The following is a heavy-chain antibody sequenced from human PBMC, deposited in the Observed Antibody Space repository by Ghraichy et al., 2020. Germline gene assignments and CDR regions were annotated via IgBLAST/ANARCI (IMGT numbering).Heavy chain of an antibody. CDR2: IYYSGSA. CDR1: GGSISSSTSYY. Sequence: SETLSPTCTVSGGSISSSTSYYWAWYRQSPGKGLEWIASIYYSGSAYYNPSLQSRVTISVDTSKSQYSLKLRSATAADTAVYYCGRVFWSGTARWIDPWGQGALVTVSS. V-gene: IGHV4-39*01. D-gene: IGHD3-3*01. J-gene: IGHJ5*02. CDR3: GRVFWSGTARWIDP.